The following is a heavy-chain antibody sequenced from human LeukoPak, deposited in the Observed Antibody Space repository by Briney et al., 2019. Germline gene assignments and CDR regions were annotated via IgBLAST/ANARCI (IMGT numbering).Heavy chain of an antibody. V-gene: IGHV3-20*04. CDR1: GFTFYEYD. D-gene: IGHD5-12*01. J-gene: IGHJ6*03. CDR2: LNWNGGNN. CDR3: AKGSGYEAQYYDYYMYV. Sequence: PGGSLRLSCAASGFTFYEYDMSWVPPAPGMGLVWVFGLNWNGGNNGYAVPVKGRFTISRDNSQNTLYLHVNSLRPEDKAVYYCAKGSGYEAQYYDYYMYVWGKGTTVTISS.